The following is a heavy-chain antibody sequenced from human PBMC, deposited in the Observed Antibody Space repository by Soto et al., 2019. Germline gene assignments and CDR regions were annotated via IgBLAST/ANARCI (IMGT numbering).Heavy chain of an antibody. CDR3: ARHRSSSTGGFDP. D-gene: IGHD2-2*01. CDR2: VYHSGSS. V-gene: IGHV4-39*01. CDR1: GDSIIRSSFY. J-gene: IGHJ5*02. Sequence: QLQLQESGPGLVKPSETLSLTCSVSGDSIIRSSFYWGWIRLAPGKGLEWIGSVYHSGSSYSTPSLRGRVTMSVDTSKNQVSLKVTYVTAADTAIYYCARHRSSSTGGFDPCGQGTLVTVSS.